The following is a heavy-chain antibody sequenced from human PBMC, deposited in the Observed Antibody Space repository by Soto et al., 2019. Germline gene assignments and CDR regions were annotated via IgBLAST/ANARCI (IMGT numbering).Heavy chain of an antibody. V-gene: IGHV3-11*01. CDR2: ISCSGSGGNKPI. D-gene: IGHD2-8*01. Sequence: QVQLVESGGTLVKPGGSLRLSCAASGFTFSAYFMSWSRQAPGKGLEWISYISCSGSGGNKPIDYAEFVKGRFTVSRDDPKNKMFLQFDSLRDEDTAVYFCARVSAEINYYYYFYMDVWGEGTTVNVSS. J-gene: IGHJ6*03. CDR3: ARVSAEINYYYYFYMDV. CDR1: GFTFSAYF.